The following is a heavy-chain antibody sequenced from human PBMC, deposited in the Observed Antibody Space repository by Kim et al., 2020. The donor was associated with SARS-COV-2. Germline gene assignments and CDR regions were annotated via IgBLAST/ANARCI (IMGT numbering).Heavy chain of an antibody. V-gene: IGHV3-48*04. CDR1: GFTFSSYS. D-gene: IGHD5-12*01. J-gene: IGHJ4*02. Sequence: GGSLRLSCAASGFTFSSYSMNWVRQAPGKGLEWVSYISSSSSTIYYADSVKGRFTISRDNAKNSLYLQMNSLRAEDTAVYYCARDIRGYSGYDPFDYWGQGTPVTVSS. CDR2: ISSSSSTI. CDR3: ARDIRGYSGYDPFDY.